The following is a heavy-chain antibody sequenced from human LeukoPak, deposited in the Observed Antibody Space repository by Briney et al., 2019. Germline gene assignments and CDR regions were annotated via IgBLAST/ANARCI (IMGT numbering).Heavy chain of an antibody. CDR1: GGSISSYY. CDR2: IYYSGST. V-gene: IGHV4-59*01. Sequence: SETLSLTCTVSGGSISSYYWSWIRQPPGKGLEWIGYIYYSGSTNYNPSLKSRVTISVDTSKNQFSLKLSSVTAADTAVYYCARSRKQTYYDFWSGSTDAFDIWGQGTMVTVSS. CDR3: ARSRKQTYYDFWSGSTDAFDI. J-gene: IGHJ3*02. D-gene: IGHD3-3*01.